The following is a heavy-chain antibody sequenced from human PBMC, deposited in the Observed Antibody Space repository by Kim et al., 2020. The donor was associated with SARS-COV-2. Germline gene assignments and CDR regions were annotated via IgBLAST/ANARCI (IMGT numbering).Heavy chain of an antibody. CDR3: AAELYDGSGSYGWIYYYYYGMDV. J-gene: IGHJ6*02. CDR1: GFTFTSSA. Sequence: SVNVSCKASGFTFTSSAMQWVRQARGQRLEWIGWIVVGSGNTNYAQKFQERVTITRDMSTSTAYMELSSLRSEDTAVYYCAAELYDGSGSYGWIYYYYYGMDVWGQGTTVTVSS. V-gene: IGHV1-58*02. D-gene: IGHD3-10*01. CDR2: IVVGSGNT.